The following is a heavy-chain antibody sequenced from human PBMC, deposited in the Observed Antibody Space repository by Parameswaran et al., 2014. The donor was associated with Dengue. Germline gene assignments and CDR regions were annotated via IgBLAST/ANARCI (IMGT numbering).Heavy chain of an antibody. Sequence: VRQAPGKGLEWVSGISGSGGSTYYADSVKGRFTISRDNSKNTLYLQMNSLRAEDTAVYYCAKASGSYYVDYFDYWGQGILVTVSS. V-gene: IGHV3-23*01. J-gene: IGHJ4*02. CDR2: ISGSGGST. D-gene: IGHD1-26*01. CDR3: AKASGSYYVDYFDY.